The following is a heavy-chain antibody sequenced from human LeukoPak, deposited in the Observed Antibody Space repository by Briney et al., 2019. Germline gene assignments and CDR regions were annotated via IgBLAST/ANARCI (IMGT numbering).Heavy chain of an antibody. CDR1: GFTFSSYW. Sequence: GGSLRLSCAGSGFTFSSYWMSWVRQAPGKGLEWVANIKQDGSEKYYVDSVKGRFTISRDNGKNSLYPQMNSLRAEDTAVYYCANGGYGAYYFDYWGRGTLVTVSS. CDR2: IKQDGSEK. CDR3: ANGGYGAYYFDY. D-gene: IGHD5-12*01. V-gene: IGHV3-7*01. J-gene: IGHJ4*02.